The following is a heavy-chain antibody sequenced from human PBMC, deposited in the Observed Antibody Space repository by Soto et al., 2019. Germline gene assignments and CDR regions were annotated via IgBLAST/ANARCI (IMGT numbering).Heavy chain of an antibody. D-gene: IGHD6-19*01. J-gene: IGHJ4*02. CDR1: GYTFTSYD. V-gene: IGHV1-8*01. CDR3: ARERAVAGNDY. CDR2: MNPNSGNT. Sequence: ASVKVSCKASGYTFTSYDINWVRQATGQGLEWMGWMNPNSGNTGYAQKFQGRVTMTRNTSISTAYMELSSLSFEDTAVYYCARERAVAGNDYWGQGTLVTVSS.